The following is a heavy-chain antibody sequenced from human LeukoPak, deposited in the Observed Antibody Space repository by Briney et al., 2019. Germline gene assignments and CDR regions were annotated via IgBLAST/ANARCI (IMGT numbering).Heavy chain of an antibody. V-gene: IGHV4-30-2*01. Sequence: SQTLSLTCAVSGGSISSGGYSWSWIRQPPGKDLEWIGYMYHSGSTYYNPSLKSRVTISVDRSKNQFSLKLSSVTAADTAVYYCARGAYDILTGYYRGMPVGYFDYWGQGTLVTVSS. D-gene: IGHD3-9*01. J-gene: IGHJ4*02. CDR2: MYHSGST. CDR3: ARGAYDILTGYYRGMPVGYFDY. CDR1: GGSISSGGYS.